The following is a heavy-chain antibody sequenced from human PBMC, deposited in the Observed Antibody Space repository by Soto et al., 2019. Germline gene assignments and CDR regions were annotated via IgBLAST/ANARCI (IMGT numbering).Heavy chain of an antibody. CDR2: IKSKTDGGTT. V-gene: IGHV3-15*01. D-gene: IGHD3-9*01. Sequence: SGGSLRLSCAASGFTFSNAWMSWVRQAPGKGLEWVGRIKSKTDGGTTDCAAPVKGRFTISRDDSKNTLYLQMNSLKTEDTAVYYCTTDRRYYDILTGSYYFDYWGQGTLVTVSS. CDR3: TTDRRYYDILTGSYYFDY. J-gene: IGHJ4*02. CDR1: GFTFSNAW.